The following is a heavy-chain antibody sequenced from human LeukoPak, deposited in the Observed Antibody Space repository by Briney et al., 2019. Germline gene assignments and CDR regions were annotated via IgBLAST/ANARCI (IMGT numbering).Heavy chain of an antibody. CDR3: ATIGQFGGNYYYFDP. D-gene: IGHD5-12*01. CDR2: FDPEEGEI. V-gene: IGHV1-24*01. CDR1: GTSLNELS. J-gene: IGHJ5*02. Sequence: PEAPVKFSCKLSGTSLNELSTHWVRQAPGKGLDWMGAFDPEEGEIVYSQSFQGRVTVTEDRSTNTAYLEWSSLRSEDAAVYYCATIGQFGGNYYYFDPWGQGTLVTVSS.